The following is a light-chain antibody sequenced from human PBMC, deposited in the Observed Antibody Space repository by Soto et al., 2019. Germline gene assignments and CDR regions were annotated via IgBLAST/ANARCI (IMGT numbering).Light chain of an antibody. CDR3: SSYTSSSTLL. CDR1: SSDVGRYNY. J-gene: IGLJ2*01. Sequence: QAVVTQPASVSGSPGQSITISCTGTSSDVGRYNYVSWYQQRPGKAPKLMIYEVSNRPSGVSNRFSGSKSGNTASLTISGLQAEDEADYYCSSYTSSSTLLFGGGTKVTVL. V-gene: IGLV2-14*01. CDR2: EVS.